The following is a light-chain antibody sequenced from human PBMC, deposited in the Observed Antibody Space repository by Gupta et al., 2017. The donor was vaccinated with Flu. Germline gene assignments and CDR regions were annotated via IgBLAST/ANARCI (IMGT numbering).Light chain of an antibody. CDR1: QSLDIY. V-gene: IGKV3-11*01. CDR2: DAS. CDR3: QQRSHWPYS. Sequence: EIVLTQSPATLSLSPGERATLSCRASQSLDIYLTWYQQKPGQAPRLLIYDASNRATAIPARFSGSGSGTDFTLTISSLEPEDFAVYYCQQRSHWPYSFGQGTKLEIK. J-gene: IGKJ2*03.